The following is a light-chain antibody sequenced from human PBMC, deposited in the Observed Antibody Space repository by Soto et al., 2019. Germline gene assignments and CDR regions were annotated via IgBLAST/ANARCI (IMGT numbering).Light chain of an antibody. Sequence: DIQMTQSPSTLSASVGDRVTITCRASQSIGSWLAWYQQKPGKAPKFLIYDASSLEAGVPSRFSGSGSGTEFNLTISSLQPDDFATYYCQQYDSYSPTFGQGTKVQIK. J-gene: IGKJ1*01. CDR1: QSIGSW. V-gene: IGKV1-5*01. CDR3: QQYDSYSPT. CDR2: DAS.